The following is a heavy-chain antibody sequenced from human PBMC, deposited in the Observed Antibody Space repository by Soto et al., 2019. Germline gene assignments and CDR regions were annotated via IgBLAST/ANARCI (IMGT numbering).Heavy chain of an antibody. CDR1: GFTFTRYS. CDR2: ISSTTNYI. Sequence: GGSLRLSCAASGFTFTRYSMNWVRQAPGKGLEWVSSISSTTNYIYYADSMKGRFTVSRDNAKNSVYLDMNSLSAEDTAVYYCARESEDLTSNFDYWGRGTLVTVSS. V-gene: IGHV3-21*01. J-gene: IGHJ4*02. CDR3: ARESEDLTSNFDY.